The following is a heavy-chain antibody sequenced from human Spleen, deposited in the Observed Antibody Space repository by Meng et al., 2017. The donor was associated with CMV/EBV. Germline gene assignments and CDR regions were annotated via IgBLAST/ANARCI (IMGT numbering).Heavy chain of an antibody. CDR2: ITIGSHYI. D-gene: IGHD3-3*01. CDR3: ASADYDFWSGLI. V-gene: IGHV3-21*01. CDR1: GFTFSSYS. J-gene: IGHJ4*02. Sequence: GESLKISCAASGFTFSSYSMNWVRQAPGKGLEWVSSITIGSHYIYYADSVKGRFTVSRDNAKNSLFLQMNSLSPEDTAIYYCASADYDFWSGLIWGQGTLVTVSS.